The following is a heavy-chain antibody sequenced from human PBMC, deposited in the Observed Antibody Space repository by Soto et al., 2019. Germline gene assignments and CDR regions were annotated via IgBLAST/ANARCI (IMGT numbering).Heavy chain of an antibody. J-gene: IGHJ5*02. CDR3: ARSGVTGIVISSHWFDP. Sequence: PSETLSLTCTVSGDSISGVCYWSWFRQLPGRGLEWIGCISSSGSTYYNPPFNNRISLSLDTSQNQFSLKLLSVTAADTAIYYCARSGVTGIVISSHWFDPWGQGTLVTVSS. CDR1: GDSISGVCY. D-gene: IGHD2-21*02. CDR2: ISSSGST. V-gene: IGHV4-31*03.